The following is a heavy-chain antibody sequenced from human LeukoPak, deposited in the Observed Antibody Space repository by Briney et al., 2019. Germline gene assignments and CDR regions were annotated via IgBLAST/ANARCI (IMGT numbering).Heavy chain of an antibody. Sequence: GGSLRLSCAASGFTFSSYAMSWVRQAPGKGLEWVSAISGSGGSTYYADSVKGRFTISRDNSKNTLYLQMNGLRAEDTAVYYCAKASIITMVRGPVFQHWGQGTLVTVSS. D-gene: IGHD3-10*01. V-gene: IGHV3-23*01. CDR1: GFTFSSYA. J-gene: IGHJ1*01. CDR3: AKASIITMVRGPVFQH. CDR2: ISGSGGST.